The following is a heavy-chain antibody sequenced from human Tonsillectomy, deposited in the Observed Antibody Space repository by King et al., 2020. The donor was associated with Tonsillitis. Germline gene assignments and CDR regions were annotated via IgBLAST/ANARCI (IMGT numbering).Heavy chain of an antibody. CDR1: GFTFSNAW. CDR3: TTDPEVDYYYYGMDV. CDR2: IKSKTDGGTT. J-gene: IGHJ6*02. Sequence: VQLVESGGGLVKPGGSLRLSCAPSGFTFSNAWMSWVRQAPGKGLEWVGRIKSKTDGGTTDYAAPVKGRFTISRDDSKNTLYLQMNSLKTEDTAVYYCTTDPEVDYYYYGMDVWGQGTTVTVSS. V-gene: IGHV3-15*01.